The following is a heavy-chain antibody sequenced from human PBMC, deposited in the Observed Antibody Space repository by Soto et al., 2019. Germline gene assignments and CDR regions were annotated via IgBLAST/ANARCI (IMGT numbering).Heavy chain of an antibody. V-gene: IGHV1-24*01. J-gene: IGHJ6*02. D-gene: IGHD3-10*01. CDR2: FDPEDGET. CDR1: GYTLTELS. CDR3: ARGHTGILGYYYYYGMDV. Sequence: ASVKVSCKVSGYTLTELSMHWVRQAPGKGLEWMGGFDPEDGETIYAQKFQGRVTMTEDTSTDTAYMELSSLRSEDTAVYYCARGHTGILGYYYYYGMDVWGQGPTVTVSS.